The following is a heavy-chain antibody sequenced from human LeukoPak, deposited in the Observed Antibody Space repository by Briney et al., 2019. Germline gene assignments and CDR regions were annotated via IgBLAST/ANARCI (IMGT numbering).Heavy chain of an antibody. Sequence: GGSLRLSCAASGITVSNNYMSWVRQAPGKGLEWVSLIYSGGSTYYADSVRGRFTISRDSSKNTLYLQMSSLRVEDTAVYYCARIYNWGQGTLVTVSS. CDR2: IYSGGST. CDR3: ARIYN. V-gene: IGHV3-66*01. D-gene: IGHD4-11*01. J-gene: IGHJ4*02. CDR1: GITVSNNY.